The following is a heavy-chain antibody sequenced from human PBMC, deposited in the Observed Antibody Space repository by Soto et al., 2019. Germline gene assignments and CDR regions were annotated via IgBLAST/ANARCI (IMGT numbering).Heavy chain of an antibody. J-gene: IGHJ4*02. D-gene: IGHD1-26*01. V-gene: IGHV3-23*01. CDR3: AKTTVGATKPIYFDY. CDR1: GFTFSSYA. CDR2: ISGSGGST. Sequence: GGSLRLSCAASGFTFSSYAMSWVRQAPGKGLEWVSAISGSGGSTYYADSVKGRFTISRDNSKNTLYLQMNSLRAEDTAVYYCAKTTVGATKPIYFDYWGQGTLVTAPQ.